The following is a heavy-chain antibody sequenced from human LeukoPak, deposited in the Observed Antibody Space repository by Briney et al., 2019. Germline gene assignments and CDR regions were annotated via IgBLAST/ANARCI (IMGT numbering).Heavy chain of an antibody. Sequence: GASVKVSCKASGYTFTSYGISWVRQAPGQGLEWMGWISAYNGNTNYAQKLQGRVTMTTDTSTSTAYMELRSLRSDDTAVYYCARCEGRFTISGKYYFDYWGQGTLVTVSS. CDR1: GYTFTSYG. CDR3: ARCEGRFTISGKYYFDY. V-gene: IGHV1-18*01. D-gene: IGHD3-3*01. CDR2: ISAYNGNT. J-gene: IGHJ4*02.